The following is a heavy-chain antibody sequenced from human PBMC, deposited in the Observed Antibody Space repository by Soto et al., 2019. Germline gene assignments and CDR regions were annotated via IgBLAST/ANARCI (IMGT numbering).Heavy chain of an antibody. V-gene: IGHV4-38-2*01. CDR1: GYSISSGYY. Sequence: SETLSLTCAVSGYSISSGYYWGWIRQPPGKGLEWIGSIYHSGSTYYNPSLKSRVTISVDTSKNQFSLKLSSVTAADTAVYYCAGGYSSSWYQDYYYGMDVWGQETTVTVSS. CDR2: IYHSGST. D-gene: IGHD6-13*01. J-gene: IGHJ6*02. CDR3: AGGYSSSWYQDYYYGMDV.